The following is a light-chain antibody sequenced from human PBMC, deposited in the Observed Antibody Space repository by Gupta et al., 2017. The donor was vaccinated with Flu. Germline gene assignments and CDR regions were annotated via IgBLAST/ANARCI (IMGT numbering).Light chain of an antibody. Sequence: DIQMTQSPSTLSAPVGDKVTITCRASQNVNEWLAWFQQKPGKAPRLLIYKASSLESWVPSRFSGGGSGTVFTLTINSLQPHDVATYYCQQYNTYPLTFGGGTTV. CDR2: KAS. CDR3: QQYNTYPLT. V-gene: IGKV1-5*03. CDR1: QNVNEW. J-gene: IGKJ4*01.